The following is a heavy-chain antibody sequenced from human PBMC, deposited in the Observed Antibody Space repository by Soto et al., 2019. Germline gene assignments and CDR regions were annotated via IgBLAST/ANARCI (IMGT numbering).Heavy chain of an antibody. D-gene: IGHD3-10*01. CDR2: ISGSGGST. V-gene: IGHV3-23*01. CDR1: GFTFSSYA. J-gene: IGHJ5*02. Sequence: XGSLRLSCAASGFTFSSYAMSWVRQAPGKGLEWVSAISGSGGSTYYADSVKGRFTISRGNSKNTLYLQMNSLRAEDTAVYYCAKEAFYGSGSYSWFDPWGQGTLVTVSS. CDR3: AKEAFYGSGSYSWFDP.